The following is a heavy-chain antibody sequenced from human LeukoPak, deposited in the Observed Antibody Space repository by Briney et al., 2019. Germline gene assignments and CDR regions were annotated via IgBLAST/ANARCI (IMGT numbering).Heavy chain of an antibody. J-gene: IGHJ4*02. Sequence: SETLSLTCAVSGGSIGSVNNYWIWIRQPAGKGLEYIGRIYTSGSTNYNPSLKSRVTISPDRSKNQFSLELTSVTAADTAVYYCARAWRFTYGRFDYWGRGTLVTVSS. D-gene: IGHD5-18*01. CDR1: GGSIGSVNNY. CDR2: IYTSGST. V-gene: IGHV4-61*02. CDR3: ARAWRFTYGRFDY.